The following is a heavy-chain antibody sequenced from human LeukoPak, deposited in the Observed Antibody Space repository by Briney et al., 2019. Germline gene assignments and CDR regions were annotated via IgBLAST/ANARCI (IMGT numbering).Heavy chain of an antibody. J-gene: IGHJ2*01. CDR3: ARVLEGSSGQHWYFDL. V-gene: IGHV4-34*01. CDR2: INHSGST. D-gene: IGHD6-19*01. CDR1: GGSFSGYY. Sequence: SETLSLTCAVYGGSFSGYYWSWVRQPPGKGLEWIGEINHSGSTNYNPSLKSRVTISVDTSKNQFSLRLSSVTAADTAVYYCARVLEGSSGQHWYFDLWGRGTLVTVSS.